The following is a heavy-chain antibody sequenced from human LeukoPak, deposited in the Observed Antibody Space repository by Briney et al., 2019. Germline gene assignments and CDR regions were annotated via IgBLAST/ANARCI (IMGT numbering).Heavy chain of an antibody. D-gene: IGHD6-19*01. CDR2: IYPGDSDT. J-gene: IGHJ6*03. CDR1: GYSFTSYW. CDR3: ARHGSSGWTYYYYYMDV. V-gene: IGHV5-51*01. Sequence: GESLKISCKGSGYSFTSYWIGWVRQMPGKGLEWMGIIYPGDSDTRYSPSFQGQVTISADKSISTAYLQWSSLKASDTAMYYCARHGSSGWTYYYYYMDVWGKGTTVTVSS.